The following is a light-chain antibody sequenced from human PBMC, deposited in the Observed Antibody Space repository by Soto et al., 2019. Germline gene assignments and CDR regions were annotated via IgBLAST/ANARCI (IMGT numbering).Light chain of an antibody. V-gene: IGKV3-20*01. Sequence: EIGFTQSPCTLSLSQGERATLSCRASETVAGSYLAWYQQKPGQAPRLLIHGASTRATGIADRFSGSGSGTDFTLTISRLEPEDFAVYYCQLYGTSPKTFGQGTKVDIK. CDR2: GAS. CDR3: QLYGTSPKT. J-gene: IGKJ1*01. CDR1: ETVAGSY.